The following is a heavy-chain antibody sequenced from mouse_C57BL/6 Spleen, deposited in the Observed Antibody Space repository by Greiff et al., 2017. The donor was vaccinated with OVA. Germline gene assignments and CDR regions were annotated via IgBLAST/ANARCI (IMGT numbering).Heavy chain of an antibody. J-gene: IGHJ1*03. CDR2: INPSSGYT. D-gene: IGHD1-1*01. CDR3: AIITTVVAGDFDV. Sequence: LVESGAELAKPGASVKLSCKASGYTFTSYWMHWVKQRPGQGLEWIGYINPSSGYTKYNQKFKDKATLTADKSSSTAYMQLSSLTYEDSAVYYCAIITTVVAGDFDVWGTGTTVTVSS. V-gene: IGHV1-7*01. CDR1: GYTFTSYW.